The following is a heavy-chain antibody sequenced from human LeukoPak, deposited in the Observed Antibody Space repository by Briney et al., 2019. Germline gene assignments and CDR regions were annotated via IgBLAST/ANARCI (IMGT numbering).Heavy chain of an antibody. J-gene: IGHJ4*02. CDR2: ISSSSSYI. D-gene: IGHD5-12*01. V-gene: IGHV3-21*01. CDR3: ARDPVYGGYPYYFDY. CDR1: GFTFSSYW. Sequence: GGSLRLSCAASGFTFSSYWMHWVRQVPGKGLEWVSSISSSSSYIYYADSVKGRFTISRDNAKNSLYLQMNSLRAEDTAVYYCARDPVYGGYPYYFDYWGQGTLVTVSS.